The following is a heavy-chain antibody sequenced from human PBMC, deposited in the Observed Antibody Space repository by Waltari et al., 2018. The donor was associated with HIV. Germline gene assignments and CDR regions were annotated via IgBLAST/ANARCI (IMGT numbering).Heavy chain of an antibody. V-gene: IGHV3-9*01. D-gene: IGHD3-22*01. CDR1: GFTFDDSA. CDR3: AKAYDSSGCQYYFDY. J-gene: IGHJ4*02. CDR2: VNLNSDNI. Sequence: EVQLVESGGDLVQPGRSLRLSCAASGFTFDDSAMHWVRHAPGKGLEWVSCVNLNSDNIGYADSVKGRFTIPRDHAKNSLYLQMNSMRTEDTALYYCAKAYDSSGCQYYFDYLGQGTLVTVSS.